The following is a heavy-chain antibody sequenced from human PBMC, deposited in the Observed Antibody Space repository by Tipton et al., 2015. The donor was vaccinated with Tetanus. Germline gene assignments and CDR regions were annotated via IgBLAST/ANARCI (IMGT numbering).Heavy chain of an antibody. Sequence: SGFTFSSCGMHWVRQAPGKGLEWVAVIWYDGSNKYYADSVKGRFTISRDNSKNTLYLQMNSLRAEDTAVYYCARGSSGWYLSVNYWGQGTLVTVSS. D-gene: IGHD6-19*01. V-gene: IGHV3-33*01. CDR1: GFTFSSCG. CDR2: IWYDGSNK. J-gene: IGHJ4*02. CDR3: ARGSSGWYLSVNY.